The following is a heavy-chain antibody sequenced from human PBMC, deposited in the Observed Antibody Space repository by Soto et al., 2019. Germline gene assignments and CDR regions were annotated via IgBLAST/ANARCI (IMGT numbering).Heavy chain of an antibody. Sequence: SETLSLTCTVSGGSINNDNYYWTWIRQPPGKGLELIGYIYYNGGTYYNPSLKSRVTISIDTPNNQFSLKLSSVTAADTAVYYCARDRLMATAGTARHYFGLDVWGQGTTVTVSS. V-gene: IGHV4-30-4*01. CDR1: GGSINNDNYY. CDR2: IYYNGGT. J-gene: IGHJ6*02. D-gene: IGHD5-18*01. CDR3: ARDRLMATAGTARHYFGLDV.